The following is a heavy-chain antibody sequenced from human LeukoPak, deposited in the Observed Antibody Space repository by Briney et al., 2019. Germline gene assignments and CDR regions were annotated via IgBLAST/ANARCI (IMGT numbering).Heavy chain of an antibody. CDR1: GYTFTSNY. J-gene: IGHJ3*02. CDR3: AKGGGSETYYYDSGGLDAFDI. V-gene: IGHV1-46*01. CDR2: INPSGGST. Sequence: AAVQVSCKASGYTFTSNYMHWVRQAPGQGLEWMGIINPSGGSTSYAQKFQGRVTMTRDTSTSTVYMELRSEDTPVYYCAKGGGSETYYYDSGGLDAFDIWGEGTMVTVSS. D-gene: IGHD3-22*01.